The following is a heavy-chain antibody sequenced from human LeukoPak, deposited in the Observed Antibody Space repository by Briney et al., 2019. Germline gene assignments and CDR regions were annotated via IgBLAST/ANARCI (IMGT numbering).Heavy chain of an antibody. D-gene: IGHD1-26*01. J-gene: IGHJ4*02. Sequence: GGSLRLSCAASGFTFNSYAMSWVRQAPGKGLEWVSAISGSGGNTYYADSVKGRFTISRDNAKNSLYLQMNSLRAEDTAVYYCARDNSGSYYGGSSSDYWGQGTLVTVSS. CDR2: ISGSGGNT. CDR3: ARDNSGSYYGGSSSDY. V-gene: IGHV3-23*01. CDR1: GFTFNSYA.